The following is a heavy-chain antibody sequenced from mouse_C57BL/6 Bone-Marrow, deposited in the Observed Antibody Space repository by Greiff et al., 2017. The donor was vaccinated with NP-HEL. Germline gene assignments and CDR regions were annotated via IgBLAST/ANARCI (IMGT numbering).Heavy chain of an antibody. J-gene: IGHJ1*03. V-gene: IGHV1-54*01. CDR3: ARIGWYFDV. CDR2: INPGSGGT. D-gene: IGHD3-1*01. Sequence: QVQLQQSGAELVRPGTSVKVSCKASGYAFTNYLIEWVKQRPGQGLEWIGVINPGSGGTNYNEKFKGKATLTADKSSSTAYMQLRSLTSEDSAVYFCARIGWYFDVWGTGTTVTVSS. CDR1: GYAFTNYL.